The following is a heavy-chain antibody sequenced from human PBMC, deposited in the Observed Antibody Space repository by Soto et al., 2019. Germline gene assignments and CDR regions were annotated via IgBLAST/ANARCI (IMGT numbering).Heavy chain of an antibody. CDR2: INHSGST. Sequence: SETLSLTCAVYGGSFSGYYWSWIRQPPGKGLEWIGEINHSGSTNYNPSLKSRVTISVDTSKNQFSLKLSSVTAADTAVYYCARGLSIGGWFDPWGQGTLVTVSS. V-gene: IGHV4-34*01. CDR3: ARGLSIGGWFDP. J-gene: IGHJ5*02. CDR1: GGSFSGYY. D-gene: IGHD3-10*01.